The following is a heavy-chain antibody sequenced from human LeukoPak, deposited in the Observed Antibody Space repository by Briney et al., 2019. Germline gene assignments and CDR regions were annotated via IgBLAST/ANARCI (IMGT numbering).Heavy chain of an antibody. CDR3: ARGSDGYYDRPSDY. D-gene: IGHD3-22*01. J-gene: IGHJ4*02. V-gene: IGHV1-2*02. Sequence: ASVKVSCKASGYTFTDYYMHWVRQAPGQGLEWMGWINPNSGGTNYAQKFQGRVTMTRDTSISTAYMELSRLRSDDTAVYYCARGSDGYYDRPSDYWGQGTLVTVSS. CDR1: GYTFTDYY. CDR2: INPNSGGT.